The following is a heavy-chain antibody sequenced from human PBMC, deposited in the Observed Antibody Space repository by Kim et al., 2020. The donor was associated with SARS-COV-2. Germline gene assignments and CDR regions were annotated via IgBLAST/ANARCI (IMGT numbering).Heavy chain of an antibody. Sequence: GGSLRLSCAASGFTFSSYWMSWVRQAPGKGLEWVANIKQDGSEKYYVDSVKGRFTISRDNAKNSLYLQMNSLRAEDTAVYYCASIWGDAFDAFDIWGQGTMVTVSS. J-gene: IGHJ3*02. CDR3: ASIWGDAFDAFDI. CDR1: GFTFSSYW. V-gene: IGHV3-7*01. D-gene: IGHD2-21*02. CDR2: IKQDGSEK.